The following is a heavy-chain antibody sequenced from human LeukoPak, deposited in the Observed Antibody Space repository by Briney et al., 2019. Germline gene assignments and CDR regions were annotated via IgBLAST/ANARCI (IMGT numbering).Heavy chain of an antibody. CDR1: GYTFTGYY. Sequence: ASVKVSCKASGYTFTGYYMHWVRQAPGQGLEWMGWINPNSGGTNYAQKFQGRVTMTRDTSISTAYMELSRLRSDDTAVYYCARDSIAARPGSDYWGQGTLVTVSS. V-gene: IGHV1-2*02. CDR3: ARDSIAARPGSDY. CDR2: INPNSGGT. D-gene: IGHD6-6*01. J-gene: IGHJ4*02.